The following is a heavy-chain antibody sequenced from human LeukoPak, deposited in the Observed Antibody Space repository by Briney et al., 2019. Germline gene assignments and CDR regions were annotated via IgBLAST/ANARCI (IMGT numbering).Heavy chain of an antibody. Sequence: GRSLRLSCAASGFTFDDYAMHWVRHAPGKGLEWVSGISWNSGSIGYADSVKGRFTISRDNAKNSLYLQMNSLRAEDTALYYCAKDRKILSYYFDYWGQGTLVTVSS. CDR3: AKDRKILSYYFDY. CDR1: GFTFDDYA. J-gene: IGHJ4*02. V-gene: IGHV3-9*01. CDR2: ISWNSGSI.